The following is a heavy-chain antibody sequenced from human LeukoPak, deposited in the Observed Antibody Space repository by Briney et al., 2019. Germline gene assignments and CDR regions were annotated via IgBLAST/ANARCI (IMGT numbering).Heavy chain of an antibody. CDR3: AKDLVGATTLDEGF. Sequence: ASVKVSCKASGYSFTAYLMHWVRQAPGQGLEWMGWINPNTGGTNYAQKFQGRVTMTRDTSISTAYMGLTSLRSDDTALYYCAKDLVGATTLDEGFWGQGTLVTVSS. D-gene: IGHD1-26*01. CDR2: INPNTGGT. CDR1: GYSFTAYL. J-gene: IGHJ4*02. V-gene: IGHV1-2*02.